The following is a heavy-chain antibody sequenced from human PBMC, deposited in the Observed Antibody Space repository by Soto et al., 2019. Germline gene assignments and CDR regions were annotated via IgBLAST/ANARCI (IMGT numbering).Heavy chain of an antibody. CDR3: ARRVVAATGNFDY. CDR2: INHSGST. CDR1: GGSFSGYY. J-gene: IGHJ4*02. Sequence: EWLCRTGAVSGGSFSGYYWSWIRQPPGKGLEWIGEINHSGSTNYNPSLKSLVTISVDTSKNQFSLKLSSVTAADTAVYYCARRVVAATGNFDYWGQGTLVTVYS. V-gene: IGHV4-34*01. D-gene: IGHD2-15*01.